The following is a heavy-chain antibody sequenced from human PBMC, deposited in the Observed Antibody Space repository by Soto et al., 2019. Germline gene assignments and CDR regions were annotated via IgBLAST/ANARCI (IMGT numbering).Heavy chain of an antibody. CDR3: ARDAMDSGYYYYGMDV. CDR1: GYTFTSYG. V-gene: IGHV1-18*01. J-gene: IGHJ6*02. D-gene: IGHD1-26*01. CDR2: ISAYNGNT. Sequence: GASVKVSCKASGYTFTSYGISWVRQAPGQGLEWMGWISAYNGNTNYAQKLQGRVTMTTDTSTSTAYMELRSLRSDDTAVYYCARDAMDSGYYYYGMDVWGQGTTVTVSS.